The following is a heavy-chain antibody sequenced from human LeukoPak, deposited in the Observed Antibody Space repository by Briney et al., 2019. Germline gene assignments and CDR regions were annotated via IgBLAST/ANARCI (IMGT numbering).Heavy chain of an antibody. V-gene: IGHV4-59*11. CDR3: ARGAYSSGWYGGALDY. D-gene: IGHD6-19*01. CDR1: GGSISSHY. CDR2: IYYSGST. Sequence: PSETLSLTCTVSGGSISSHYWSWIRQPPGKGLEWIGYIYYSGSTNYNPSLKSRVTISVDTSKNQFSLKLSSVTAADTAVYYCARGAYSSGWYGGALDYWGQGTLVTVSS. J-gene: IGHJ4*02.